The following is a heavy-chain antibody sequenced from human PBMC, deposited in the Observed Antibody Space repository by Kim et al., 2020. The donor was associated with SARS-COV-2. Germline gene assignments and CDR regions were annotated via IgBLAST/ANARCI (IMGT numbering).Heavy chain of an antibody. D-gene: IGHD3-10*01. V-gene: IGHV3-30*07. CDR3: ARERIGLYYGSAKQARGMDV. J-gene: IGHJ6*02. Sequence: RFTISRDNSKNTLYLQMNSLRAEDTAVYYCARERIGLYYGSAKQARGMDVWGQGTTVTVSS.